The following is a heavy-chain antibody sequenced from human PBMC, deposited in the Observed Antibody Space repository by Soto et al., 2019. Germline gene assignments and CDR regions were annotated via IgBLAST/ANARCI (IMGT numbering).Heavy chain of an antibody. V-gene: IGHV3-23*01. J-gene: IGHJ4*02. CDR1: GFTFSSYA. Sequence: GGSLRLSCAASGFTFSSYAMSWVRQAPGKGLEWVSAISGSGGSTYYADSVKGRFTISRDNSKNTLYLQMNSLRAEDKAVDYCAKDGGDIVATIRGGYFDYWGQGTLVTVSS. D-gene: IGHD5-12*01. CDR2: ISGSGGST. CDR3: AKDGGDIVATIRGGYFDY.